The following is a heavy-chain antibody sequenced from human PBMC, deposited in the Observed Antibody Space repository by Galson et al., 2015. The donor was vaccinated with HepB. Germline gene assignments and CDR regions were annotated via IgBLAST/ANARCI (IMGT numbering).Heavy chain of an antibody. D-gene: IGHD1/OR15-1a*01. CDR3: ARLKRSWNNAEPPLGTVIAFDY. Sequence: QSGAEVKKPGESLKISCKGSGYSFTSYWIGWVRQMPGKGLEWMGIIYPGDSDTRYSPSFQGQVTISADKSISTAYLQWSSLKASDTAMYYCARLKRSWNNAEPPLGTVIAFDYWGQGTLVTVSS. CDR2: IYPGDSDT. CDR1: GYSFTSYW. V-gene: IGHV5-51*01. J-gene: IGHJ4*02.